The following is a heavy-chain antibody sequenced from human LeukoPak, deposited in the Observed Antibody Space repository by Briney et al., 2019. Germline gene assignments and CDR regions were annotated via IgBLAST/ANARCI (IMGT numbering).Heavy chain of an antibody. J-gene: IGHJ5*01. Sequence: GGSLRLSCSASGFIFSSYAMNWFRQAPGKGLEWVSAISGSGGSTYYADSVKGRFTISRDNSKNTLYLQMNSLRAEDTAVYFCAKGRSTSHIEVVPNWFDSWGQGTLVTVSS. D-gene: IGHD2-2*01. CDR3: AKGRSTSHIEVVPNWFDS. CDR1: GFIFSSYA. V-gene: IGHV3-23*01. CDR2: ISGSGGST.